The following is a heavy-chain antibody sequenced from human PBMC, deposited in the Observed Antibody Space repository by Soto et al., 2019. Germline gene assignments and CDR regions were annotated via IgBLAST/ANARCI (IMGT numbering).Heavy chain of an antibody. V-gene: IGHV4-39*01. CDR1: GGSISSSSYY. Sequence: SETLSLTCTVSGGSISSSSYYWGWLRQPPGKGLAWIGRIYYSGSTYYNPSLKSRVTISVVTSKNQSSLNLSSVTAADTAVCYCARRGRYCSGGSRYADAYDIWSQGSMGT. D-gene: IGHD2-15*01. J-gene: IGHJ3*02. CDR3: ARRGRYCSGGSRYADAYDI. CDR2: IYYSGST.